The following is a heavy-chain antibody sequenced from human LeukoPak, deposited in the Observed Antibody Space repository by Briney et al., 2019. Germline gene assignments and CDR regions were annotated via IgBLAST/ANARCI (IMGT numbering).Heavy chain of an antibody. J-gene: IGHJ6*02. CDR2: IKTDGSST. CDR3: ARSPYSSGLYYYGMDV. D-gene: IGHD6-19*01. CDR1: GFTFSSYW. V-gene: IGHV3-74*01. Sequence: GGSLRLSCAASGFTFSSYWMHWVRQAPGKGLVWVAHIKTDGSSTNYADSVKGRFTISRENAKNSLYLQMNSLRAGDTAVYYCARSPYSSGLYYYGMDVWGQGTTVTVSS.